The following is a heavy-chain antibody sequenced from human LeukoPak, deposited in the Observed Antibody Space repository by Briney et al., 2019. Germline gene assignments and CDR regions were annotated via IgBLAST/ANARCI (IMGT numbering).Heavy chain of an antibody. CDR3: AKSYSYGYDY. D-gene: IGHD5-18*01. J-gene: IGHJ4*02. V-gene: IGHV3-30*02. Sequence: GGSLRLSCAASGFTFSSYWMHWVRQAPGRGLDWVAFIWYDGTNKYYADSVKGRFIISRDNSKNTLYLQMNSLRLEDTAVYYCAKSYSYGYDYWGQGTLVTVSS. CDR2: IWYDGTNK. CDR1: GFTFSSYW.